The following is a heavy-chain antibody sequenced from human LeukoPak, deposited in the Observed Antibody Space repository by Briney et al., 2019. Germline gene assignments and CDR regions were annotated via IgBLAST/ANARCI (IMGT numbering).Heavy chain of an antibody. J-gene: IGHJ3*02. CDR2: ISSSGNGDTI. V-gene: IGHV3-48*03. CDR1: GFTFSTYE. D-gene: IGHD2-21*02. CDR3: ARARGDWDAFDI. Sequence: GGSLRLSCAASGFTFSTYEMNWGRQAPGKGLEWGSYISSSGNGDTIYEPDSVKGRFTISRDNAENSLYLQMNSLRAEDTAVYFCARARGDWDAFDIWGRGTMVTVSS.